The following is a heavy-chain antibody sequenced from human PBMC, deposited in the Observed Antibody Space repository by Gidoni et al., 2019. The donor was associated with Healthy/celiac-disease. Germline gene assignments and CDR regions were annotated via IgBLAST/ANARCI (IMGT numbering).Heavy chain of an antibody. CDR1: GDSVSSTSAA. CDR3: ARDPNIVVVVAATWGGMDV. V-gene: IGHV6-1*01. CDR2: TYYRSKWYN. Sequence: QVQLQQSGPGLVKHSQTLSLTCAISGDSVSSTSAAWNWIRQSPSRGLEWLGRTYYRSKWYNDYAVSVKSRITINPDTSKNQFSLQLNSVTPEDTAVYYCARDPNIVVVVAATWGGMDVWGQGTTVTVSS. D-gene: IGHD2-15*01. J-gene: IGHJ6*02.